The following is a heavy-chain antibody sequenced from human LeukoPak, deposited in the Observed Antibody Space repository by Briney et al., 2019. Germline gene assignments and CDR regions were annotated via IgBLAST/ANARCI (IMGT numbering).Heavy chain of an antibody. V-gene: IGHV3-23*01. J-gene: IGHJ4*02. CDR3: AKASWVSSADAVL. CDR2: LRGDGET. D-gene: IGHD3-16*01. CDR1: GFTFSNYA. Sequence: GGSLRLSCAASGFTFSNYAMSWVRRAPARGLEWVSSLRGDGETFYADSVKGRFTLSRDNSRNMVYLQLNNLRVEDTAVYYCAKASWVSSADAVLWGQGTLVTVSS.